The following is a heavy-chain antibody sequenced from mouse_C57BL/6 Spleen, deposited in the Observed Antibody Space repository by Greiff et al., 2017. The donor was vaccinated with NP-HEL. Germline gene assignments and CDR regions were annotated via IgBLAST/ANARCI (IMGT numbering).Heavy chain of an antibody. CDR3: SIYDYGDWYYDV. CDR1: GYAFSSYW. D-gene: IGHD1-1*01. V-gene: IGHV1-80*01. J-gene: IGHJ1*03. Sequence: VQLQQSGAELVKPGASVKISCKASGYAFSSYWMNWVKQRPGKGLEWIGQIYPGDGDTNYNGKFKGKATLTADKSSSTAYMQLISLTSEDSAVYFCSIYDYGDWYYDVWGTGTTVTVSS. CDR2: IYPGDGDT.